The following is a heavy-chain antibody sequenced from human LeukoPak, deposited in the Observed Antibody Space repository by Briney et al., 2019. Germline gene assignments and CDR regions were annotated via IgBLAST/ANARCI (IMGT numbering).Heavy chain of an antibody. CDR2: ISRSGNT. Sequence: PSETLSLTCTVTGYSISSGYYWGWIRQPPGKGLEWIRTISRSGNTYSNPSLKRRLTISVDTSTNQFSLRLNSVTAADTAVYFCAREGSRDFDYWGQGTLVTVSS. J-gene: IGHJ4*02. CDR1: GYSISSGYY. CDR3: AREGSRDFDY. V-gene: IGHV4-38-2*02.